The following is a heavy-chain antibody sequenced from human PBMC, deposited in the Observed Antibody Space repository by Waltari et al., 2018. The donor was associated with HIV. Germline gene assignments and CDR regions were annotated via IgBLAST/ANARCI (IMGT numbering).Heavy chain of an antibody. CDR3: SRDTFGEYDY. V-gene: IGHV3-74*01. D-gene: IGHD3-10*01. CDR2: INIDGSRI. J-gene: IGHJ4*02. Sequence: EVQLVQSGGGLTKPGGSLRLSCAAYGFSVSSYWMLWVRQTPGKGVVWVSGINIDGSRIDYADSVRGRFNISRDSAKNTLSLQMNSLTEEDTAVYYCSRDTFGEYDYWGQGTLVTVSS. CDR1: GFSVSSYW.